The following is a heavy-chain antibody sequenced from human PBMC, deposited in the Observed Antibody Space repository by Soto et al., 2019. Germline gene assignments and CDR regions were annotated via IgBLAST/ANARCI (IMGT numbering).Heavy chain of an antibody. D-gene: IGHD3-10*01. CDR2: ISSRASYT. CDR3: ARREPMLVLDT. J-gene: IGHJ5*02. V-gene: IGHV3-11*06. CDR1: GFNFSNYA. Sequence: QLVEIGGGLVNPGESLRLSCAASGFNFSNYAMAWVRQAPGKGLEWISYISSRASYTKYADSVEGRFTVSRDNANDSLYQQMNSLRVEDTGIDYCARREPMLVLDTWGQGTLVTVSS.